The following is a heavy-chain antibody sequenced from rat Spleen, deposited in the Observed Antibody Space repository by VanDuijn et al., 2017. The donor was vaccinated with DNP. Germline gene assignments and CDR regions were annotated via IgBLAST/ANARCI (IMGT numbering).Heavy chain of an antibody. V-gene: IGHV4-2*01. CDR2: INKDSSTI. CDR3: ARRNVSGYNSFDY. J-gene: IGHJ2*01. Sequence: EVKLVESGGGLVQPGRSLKLSCAASGFNFNDHWMGWVRQAPGKGLERIGEINKDSSTINYSPSLKDKFSISRDNAKNTLYLQMDSLRSEDTATYYCARRNVSGYNSFDYWGQGVMVTVSS. D-gene: IGHD1-2*01. CDR1: GFNFNDHW.